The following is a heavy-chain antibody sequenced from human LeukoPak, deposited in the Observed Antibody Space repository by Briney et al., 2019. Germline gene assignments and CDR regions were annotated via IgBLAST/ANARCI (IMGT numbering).Heavy chain of an antibody. CDR3: ARDLLVGPTNAY. Sequence: ASVNVSCKASGYTFTGYYIHWVRQAPGQGLEWMGWINPNTGVTHSAQKIQDRVTMTRDTSISTAYMELSRLRSDDTAVYYCARDLLVGPTNAYWGQGTLVTVSS. V-gene: IGHV1-2*02. CDR2: INPNTGVT. J-gene: IGHJ4*02. CDR1: GYTFTGYY. D-gene: IGHD1-26*01.